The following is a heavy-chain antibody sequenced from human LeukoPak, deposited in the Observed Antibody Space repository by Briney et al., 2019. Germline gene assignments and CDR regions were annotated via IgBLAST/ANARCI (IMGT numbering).Heavy chain of an antibody. V-gene: IGHV4-39*01. D-gene: IGHD6-13*01. CDR2: IYYSGST. CDR3: ARYSSSWYYFDY. J-gene: IGHJ4*02. CDR1: GGSLSSSSYY. Sequence: SETLCLTCTVSGGSLSSSSYYWGWVRQPPGTGLEWIGSIYYSGSTYYNPSLKSRVTISVDTSKNQCSLKLSSVTAADTAVYYCARYSSSWYYFDYWGQGTLVTVSS.